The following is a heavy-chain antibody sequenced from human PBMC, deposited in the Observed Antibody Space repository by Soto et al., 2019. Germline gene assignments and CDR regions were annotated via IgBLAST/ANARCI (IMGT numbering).Heavy chain of an antibody. V-gene: IGHV1-18*04. CDR3: ARTERDSSGWYGKLNWFDP. CDR1: GYTFTSYG. Sequence: QVPLVQSGAEVKKPGASVKVSCKASGYTFTSYGISWVRQAPGQGLEWMGWISAYNGNTNYAQKLQGRVTMTTDTSTSTAYMELRSLRSDDTAVYYCARTERDSSGWYGKLNWFDPWGQGTLVTVSS. D-gene: IGHD6-19*01. CDR2: ISAYNGNT. J-gene: IGHJ5*02.